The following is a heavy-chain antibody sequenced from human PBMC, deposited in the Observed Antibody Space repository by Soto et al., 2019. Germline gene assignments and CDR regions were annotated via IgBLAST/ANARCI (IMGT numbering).Heavy chain of an antibody. CDR1: GFTFSSYD. J-gene: IGHJ6*04. Sequence: GGSLRLSCAASGFTFSSYDMHWVRQATGKGLEWVSAIGTAGATYYPGSVKGRFTISRENAKNSLYLQMNSLRAGDTAVYYCARGGGYCSSTSCYGDGVDVWGKGTTVTVSS. CDR3: ARGGGYCSSTSCYGDGVDV. CDR2: IGTAGAT. V-gene: IGHV3-13*01. D-gene: IGHD2-2*01.